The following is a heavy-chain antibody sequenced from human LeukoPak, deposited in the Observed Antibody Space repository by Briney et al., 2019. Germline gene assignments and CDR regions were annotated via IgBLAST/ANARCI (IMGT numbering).Heavy chain of an antibody. CDR3: ARRATPTVTSEFDY. J-gene: IGHJ4*02. CDR2: IYYTGST. V-gene: IGHV4-59*08. D-gene: IGHD4-17*01. Sequence: SETLSLTCTVSGGSISSYYWSWIRQPPGKGLEWIGNIYYTGSTNYNPSLKSRVTILVDTSKNQFSLKLNSVTAADTAVYYCARRATPTVTSEFDYWGQGTLATVSP. CDR1: GGSISSYY.